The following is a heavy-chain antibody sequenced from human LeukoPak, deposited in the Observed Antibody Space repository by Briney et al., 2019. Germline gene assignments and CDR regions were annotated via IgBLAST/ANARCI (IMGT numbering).Heavy chain of an antibody. J-gene: IGHJ6*02. CDR1: GFTFSSYG. Sequence: GGSLRLSCAASGFTFSSYGMHWVRQAPGKGLEWVAVIWYDGSNKYYADSVKGRLTISRDNSKNTLYLQMNSLRAEDTAVYYCARDRDIFGYYYYGMDVWGQGTTVTVSS. V-gene: IGHV3-33*01. CDR2: IWYDGSNK. D-gene: IGHD3-3*01. CDR3: ARDRDIFGYYYYGMDV.